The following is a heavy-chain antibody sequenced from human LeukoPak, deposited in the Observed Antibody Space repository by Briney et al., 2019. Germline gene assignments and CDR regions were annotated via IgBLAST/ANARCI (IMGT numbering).Heavy chain of an antibody. CDR1: GASMSTSSHY. CDR3: AGRVGATIWTGMEF. J-gene: IGHJ4*02. Sequence: SETPSLTCNVSGASMSTSSHYWGWIRQPPGKGLEWIGSTHYGGNTYYNPSLNSRVTISVDAPKKQFSLKLTSVTAADTAVYYCAGRVGATIWTGMEFWGQGILVTVSS. V-gene: IGHV4-39*05. D-gene: IGHD1-26*01. CDR2: THYGGNT.